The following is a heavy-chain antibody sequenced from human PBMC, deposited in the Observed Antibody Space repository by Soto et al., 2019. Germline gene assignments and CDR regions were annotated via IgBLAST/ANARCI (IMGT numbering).Heavy chain of an antibody. CDR3: AKRRGEGYFDY. CDR2: IGGTSGST. CDR1: GFTFSSYV. J-gene: IGHJ4*02. D-gene: IGHD3-16*01. V-gene: IGHV3-23*01. Sequence: GGSLRLSCAASGFTFSSYVMSWVRQAPGKGLEWVSAIGGTSGSTYYADSVKGRFTISRDNSKNTMYLQMNSLRAEDTAVYYCAKRRGEGYFDYWGQGTLVTVSS.